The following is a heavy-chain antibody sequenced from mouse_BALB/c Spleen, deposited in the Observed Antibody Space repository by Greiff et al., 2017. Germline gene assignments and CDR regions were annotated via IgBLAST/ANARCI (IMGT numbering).Heavy chain of an antibody. CDR3: ARSGYGNWYFDV. V-gene: IGHV1-69*01. CDR2: IDTSDSYT. Sequence: VQLQQSGAELVMPGASVKMSCKASGYTFTDYWMHWVKQRPGQGLEWIGAIDTSDSYTSYNQKFKGKATLTVDESSSTAYMQLSSLTSEDSAVYYCARSGYGNWYFDVWGAGTTVTVSS. CDR1: GYTFTDYW. J-gene: IGHJ1*01. D-gene: IGHD2-1*01.